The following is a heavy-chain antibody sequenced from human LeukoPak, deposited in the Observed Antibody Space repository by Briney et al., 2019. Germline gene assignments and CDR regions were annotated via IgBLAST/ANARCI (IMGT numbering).Heavy chain of an antibody. Sequence: PSETLSLTCAVYGGSFSGYYWSWIRQPPGKGLEWIGEINHSGSTNYNPSLKSRVTISVDTSKNQFSLKLSSVTAADTAMYYCARGSRLEDYYDSSEFKDYWGQGTLVTVSS. V-gene: IGHV4-34*01. D-gene: IGHD3-22*01. CDR2: INHSGST. CDR1: GGSFSGYY. J-gene: IGHJ4*02. CDR3: ARGSRLEDYYDSSEFKDY.